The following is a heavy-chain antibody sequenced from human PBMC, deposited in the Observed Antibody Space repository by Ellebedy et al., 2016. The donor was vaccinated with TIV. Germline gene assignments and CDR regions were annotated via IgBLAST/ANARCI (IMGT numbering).Heavy chain of an antibody. CDR1: GFTFGDYG. J-gene: IGHJ6*02. V-gene: IGHV3-48*01. CDR2: ISSSSSTV. Sequence: GGSLRLSCTASGFTFGDYGMSWFRQAPGKGLEWVSYISSSSSTVYYADSVKGRFTISRDNAKNSLYLQMNSLRAEDTAVYYCARASSRAFVVVPADVAVDGMDVWGQGTTVTVSS. CDR3: ARASSRAFVVVPADVAVDGMDV. D-gene: IGHD2-2*01.